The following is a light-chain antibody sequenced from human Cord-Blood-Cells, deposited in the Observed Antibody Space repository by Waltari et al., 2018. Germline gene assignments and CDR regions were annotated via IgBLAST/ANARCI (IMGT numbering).Light chain of an antibody. V-gene: IGLV2-14*01. Sequence: QSALTQPASVSGSPGQSITISCTGTSSDVCGYNYVSWYQQHPGKAPKLMIYDVSKRPSGVSNRFSGSKSGNTASLTISGLQAEDEADYYCSSYTSSSRVFGGGTKLTVL. CDR3: SSYTSSSRV. J-gene: IGLJ3*02. CDR1: SSDVCGYNY. CDR2: DVS.